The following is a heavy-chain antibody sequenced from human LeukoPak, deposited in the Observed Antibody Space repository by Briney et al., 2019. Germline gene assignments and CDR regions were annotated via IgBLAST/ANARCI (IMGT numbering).Heavy chain of an antibody. CDR2: ISYIGST. Sequence: PSETLSLTCAVSDDSFSSHYWTWIRQPPGKGLEWFGYISYIGSTKYNPSLKSRVTISVDTSKNQFSLKLSSVTAADTAVYYCARDLVTVTKGFDIWGQGTMVSVSS. J-gene: IGHJ3*02. V-gene: IGHV4-59*11. CDR1: DDSFSSHY. D-gene: IGHD4-17*01. CDR3: ARDLVTVTKGFDI.